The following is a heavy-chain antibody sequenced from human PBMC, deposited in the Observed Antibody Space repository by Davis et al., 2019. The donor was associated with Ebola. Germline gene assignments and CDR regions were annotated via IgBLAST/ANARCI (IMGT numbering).Heavy chain of an antibody. Sequence: AASVKVSCKASGYTLVSYYAHWVRQAPGQGLEWMGIINPSGGTTTYAQKFQGRVTMTRDTSTNTLYMELSSLTSGDTAVYYCARAVVVPYYGMDVWGQGTTVTVSS. V-gene: IGHV1-46*01. D-gene: IGHD2-2*01. CDR1: GYTLVSYY. CDR2: INPSGGTT. J-gene: IGHJ6*02. CDR3: ARAVVVPYYGMDV.